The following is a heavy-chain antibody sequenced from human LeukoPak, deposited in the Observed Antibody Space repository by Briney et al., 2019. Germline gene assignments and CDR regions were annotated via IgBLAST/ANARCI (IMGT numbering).Heavy chain of an antibody. D-gene: IGHD1-7*01. J-gene: IGHJ4*02. Sequence: PGGSLRLSCAASGFTFSSYSMNWVRQAPGKGLEWVSCISSSSSTIYYADSVKGRFTISRDNAKNSLYLQMNSLRDEDTAVYYCAAVEETGTSPWGQGTLVTVSS. CDR2: ISSSSSTI. V-gene: IGHV3-48*02. CDR1: GFTFSSYS. CDR3: AAVEETGTSP.